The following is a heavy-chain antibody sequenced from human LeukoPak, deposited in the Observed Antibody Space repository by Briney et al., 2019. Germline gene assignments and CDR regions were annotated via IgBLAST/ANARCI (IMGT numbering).Heavy chain of an antibody. V-gene: IGHV3-23*01. CDR2: ISNSGDRT. D-gene: IGHD2-15*01. CDR3: AKDRGALVVVGSRYFDN. Sequence: GGSLRLSCSASGFIISNYAMHWVRQAPGKGLEWVSGISNSGDRTYYADSVKGRFTISRDNSKNTLLLQMNSLRADDTAVYYCAKDRGALVVVGSRYFDNWGQGTLVSVSS. J-gene: IGHJ4*02. CDR1: GFIISNYA.